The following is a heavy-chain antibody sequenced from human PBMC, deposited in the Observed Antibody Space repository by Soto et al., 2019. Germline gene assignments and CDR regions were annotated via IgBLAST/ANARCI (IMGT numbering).Heavy chain of an antibody. D-gene: IGHD5-12*01. J-gene: IGHJ6*02. Sequence: GASVKVSCKASGYTFTSYDINWVRQATGQGLEWMGWMNPNSGNTGYAQKFQGRVTMTRNTSISTAYMELSSLRSEDTAVYYCASIKTSRDGYNWLMWDYYYGMDVWGQGTTVTVSS. CDR1: GYTFTSYD. CDR3: ASIKTSRDGYNWLMWDYYYGMDV. V-gene: IGHV1-8*01. CDR2: MNPNSGNT.